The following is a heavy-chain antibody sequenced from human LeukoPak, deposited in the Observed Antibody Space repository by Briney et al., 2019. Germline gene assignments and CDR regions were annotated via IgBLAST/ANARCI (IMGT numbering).Heavy chain of an antibody. CDR2: IKGDESAK. V-gene: IGHV3-7*01. D-gene: IGHD1-26*01. J-gene: IGHJ4*02. CDR3: ARDVGGSLDY. CDR1: RCTFSTYF. Sequence: GGALRVSCSGSRCTFSTYFMAGVGPAPGKGGEWVANIKGDESAKHQADSVKGRFTISRDNAQNSVYLHMRSLRGEDTAVYYCARDVGGSLDYWGQGTLVTVSS.